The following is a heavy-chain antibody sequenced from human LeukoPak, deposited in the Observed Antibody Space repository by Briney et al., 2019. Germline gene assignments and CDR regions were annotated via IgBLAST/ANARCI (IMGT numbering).Heavy chain of an antibody. Sequence: AGGSLRLSCAASGFTFSSYAMSWVRQAPGKGLEWVSAISGSGGSTYYADSVKGRFTISRDNSKNTLYLQMNSLRAEDTAVYYCAKLTDRYYDSSGSIFDYWGQGTLATVSS. CDR2: ISGSGGST. D-gene: IGHD3-22*01. CDR1: GFTFSSYA. CDR3: AKLTDRYYDSSGSIFDY. V-gene: IGHV3-23*01. J-gene: IGHJ4*02.